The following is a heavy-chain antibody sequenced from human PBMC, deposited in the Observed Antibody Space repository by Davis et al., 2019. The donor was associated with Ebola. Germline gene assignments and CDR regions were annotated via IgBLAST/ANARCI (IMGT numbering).Heavy chain of an antibody. CDR3: ARVSYDFWSGFDY. D-gene: IGHD3-3*01. V-gene: IGHV1-18*04. CDR1: GYTFTAYY. CDR2: ISAYNGNT. J-gene: IGHJ4*02. Sequence: ASVKVSCKTSGYTFTAYYLHWVRQAPGQGLEWMGWISAYNGNTNYAQKLQGRVTMTTDTSTSTAYMELRSLRSDDTAVYYCARVSYDFWSGFDYWGQGTLVTVSS.